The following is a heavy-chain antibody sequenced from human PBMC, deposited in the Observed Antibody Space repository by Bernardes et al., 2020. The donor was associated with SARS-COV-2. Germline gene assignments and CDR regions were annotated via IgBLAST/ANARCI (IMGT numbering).Heavy chain of an antibody. Sequence: GGSLRLSCAASGFTFSSYAMSWVRQAPGKGLEWVSAISGSGGTTYYADSVRGRFTISRDNSKNTLYLQINSLRAEDTAVYYCAKVPYYDFWSGYPIFDYWGQGTPVTVSS. V-gene: IGHV3-23*01. J-gene: IGHJ4*02. CDR2: ISGSGGTT. CDR3: AKVPYYDFWSGYPIFDY. D-gene: IGHD3-3*01. CDR1: GFTFSSYA.